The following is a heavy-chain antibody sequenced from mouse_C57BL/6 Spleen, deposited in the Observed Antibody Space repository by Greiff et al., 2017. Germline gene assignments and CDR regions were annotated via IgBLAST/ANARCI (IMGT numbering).Heavy chain of an antibody. CDR2: INPSSGYT. J-gene: IGHJ4*01. Sequence: QVQLKESGAELAKPGASVKLSCKASGYTFTSYWMHWVKQRPGQGLEWIGYINPSSGYTKYNQKFKDKATLTADKSSSTAYMQLSSLTYEDSAVDYCARDYYGSNYAMDDWGQGTSVTVSS. D-gene: IGHD1-1*01. V-gene: IGHV1-7*01. CDR1: GYTFTSYW. CDR3: ARDYYGSNYAMDD.